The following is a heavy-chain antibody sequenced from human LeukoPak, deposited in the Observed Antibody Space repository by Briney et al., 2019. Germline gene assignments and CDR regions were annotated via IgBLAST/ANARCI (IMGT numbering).Heavy chain of an antibody. CDR1: GYTFTSYG. CDR2: ISAYNGNT. CDR3: ASSHGWSGYYVPEYFQH. J-gene: IGHJ1*01. D-gene: IGHD3-3*01. Sequence: GASVKVSCKASGYTFTSYGISWVRQAPGQGLEWMGWISAYNGNTNYAQKLQGRVTMTTDTSTSTAYMELRSLRSDDTAVYYCASSHGWSGYYVPEYFQHWGQGTLVTVSS. V-gene: IGHV1-18*01.